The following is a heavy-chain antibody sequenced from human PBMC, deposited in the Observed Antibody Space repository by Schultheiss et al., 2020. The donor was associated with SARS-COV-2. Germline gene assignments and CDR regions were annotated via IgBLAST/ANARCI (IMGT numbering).Heavy chain of an antibody. CDR3: ARALTWNYVDY. D-gene: IGHD1-1*01. Sequence: SETLSLTCAVSDYAIRSGRYWGWIRQPPGKGLEWIGTVYHSGSAYYNPSLKSRLTISVDTSNNQFSLTLSSVTAADTAVYYCARALTWNYVDYWGQGTLVTVSS. V-gene: IGHV4-38-2*01. CDR2: VYHSGSA. J-gene: IGHJ4*02. CDR1: DYAIRSGRY.